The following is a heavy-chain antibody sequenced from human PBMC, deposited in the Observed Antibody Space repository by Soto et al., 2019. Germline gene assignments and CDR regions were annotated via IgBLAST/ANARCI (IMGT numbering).Heavy chain of an antibody. CDR2: IDCDDDK. V-gene: IGHV2-70*01. Sequence: XGPTLAIPTQTFTLTDTFSGFSLSTSGMCVGWIRQPPRKALEWLALIDCDDDKYYSTSLKTRLTISKDTSKNQVVLTMTNMEPVDTATYYCARISYYSDSSGLGAFDIWGQGTMVTVSS. D-gene: IGHD3-22*01. CDR3: ARISYYSDSSGLGAFDI. J-gene: IGHJ3*02. CDR1: GFSLSTSGMC.